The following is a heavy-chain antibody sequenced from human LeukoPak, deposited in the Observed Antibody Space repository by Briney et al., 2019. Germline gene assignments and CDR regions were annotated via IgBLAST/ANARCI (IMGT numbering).Heavy chain of an antibody. CDR3: ARDLYSRSYHGVNY. Sequence: GGSLRLSCATSGFTFSSYWMSWIRQAPGKGLEWVANVKQGGNDKYYVDSVKGRFTISRDAAKNLLYLQKSSLRAEDTAVYYGARDLYSRSYHGVNYGGQGTLVTVP. V-gene: IGHV3-7*04. CDR2: VKQGGNDK. CDR1: GFTFSSYW. J-gene: IGHJ4*02. D-gene: IGHD1-26*01.